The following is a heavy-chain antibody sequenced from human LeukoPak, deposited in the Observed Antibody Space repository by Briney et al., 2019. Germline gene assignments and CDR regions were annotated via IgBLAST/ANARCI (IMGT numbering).Heavy chain of an antibody. Sequence: GGSLRVSCAASGFTFSDYYMTWIRQAPGKGLEWISYISSSSSYTKYADSVKERFTISRDNAKNSLFLQMNSLRDKDTAVYYCARGQRYSTSPFDYWGQGTLVTVSS. CDR1: GFTFSDYY. D-gene: IGHD3-16*02. V-gene: IGHV3-11*06. CDR3: ARGQRYSTSPFDY. J-gene: IGHJ4*02. CDR2: ISSSSSYT.